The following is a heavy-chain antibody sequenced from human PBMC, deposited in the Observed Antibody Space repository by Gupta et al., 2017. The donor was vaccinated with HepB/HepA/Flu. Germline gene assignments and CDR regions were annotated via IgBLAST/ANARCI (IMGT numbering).Heavy chain of an antibody. CDR1: GFTCTDYY. J-gene: IGHJ4*02. D-gene: IGHD6-13*01. V-gene: IGHV3-11*01. Sequence: QVQLVESGGGLVKPGGSLRLSCAASGFTCTDYYMIWIRQAPGKGLEWISYISSSSLSIYYADSVKGRFTISRDNAKNSLYLQMSSLTADDTAVYYCARSRYSTSWLHFDYWGQGTLVTVSS. CDR2: ISSSSLSI. CDR3: ARSRYSTSWLHFDY.